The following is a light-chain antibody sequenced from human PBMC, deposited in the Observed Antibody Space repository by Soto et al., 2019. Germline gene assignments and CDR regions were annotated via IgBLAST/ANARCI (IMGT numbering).Light chain of an antibody. Sequence: ESGLTQSPGTLSLSPGERATLSCRASQSVSNSFFAWYHQKPGQAPRLLIYGVSRRATGIPDRFSVSVCGTDFTLTISRLETEDFVVYYCKQYSTFSRPFGQGTKMEVK. V-gene: IGKV3-20*01. J-gene: IGKJ2*01. CDR3: KQYSTFSRP. CDR2: GVS. CDR1: QSVSNSF.